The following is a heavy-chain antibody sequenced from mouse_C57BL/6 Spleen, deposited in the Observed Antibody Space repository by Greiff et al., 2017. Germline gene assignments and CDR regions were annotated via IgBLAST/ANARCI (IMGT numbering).Heavy chain of an antibody. J-gene: IGHJ4*01. CDR1: GFTFSSYG. D-gene: IGHD2-1*01. Sequence: EVMLVESGGDLVKPGGSLKLSCAASGFTFSSYGMSWVRQTPDKRLEWVATISSGGSYTYYPDSVKGRFTISRDNAKNTLYLQMSSLKSEDTAMYYCARHGNYGNSYYAMDYWGQGTSVTVSS. CDR3: ARHGNYGNSYYAMDY. V-gene: IGHV5-6*01. CDR2: ISSGGSYT.